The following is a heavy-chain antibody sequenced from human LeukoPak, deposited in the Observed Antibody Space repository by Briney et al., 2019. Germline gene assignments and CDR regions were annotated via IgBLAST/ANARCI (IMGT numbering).Heavy chain of an antibody. CDR3: ARLYRKTYKWNDQPDY. V-gene: IGHV4-39*07. D-gene: IGHD1-20*01. Sequence: PSETLSLTCTVSGDSFSYFYWGWIRQPPGKGLEWIGTFHYSGSTYYNPSLKSRVTISVNMSKNQFSLKLISVTAADTAVYYCARLYRKTYKWNDQPDYWGQGTLVTVSS. CDR2: FHYSGST. J-gene: IGHJ4*02. CDR1: GDSFSYFY.